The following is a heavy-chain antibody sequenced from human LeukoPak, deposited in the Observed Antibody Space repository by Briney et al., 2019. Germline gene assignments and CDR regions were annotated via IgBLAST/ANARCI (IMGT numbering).Heavy chain of an antibody. Sequence: SETLSLTCTVSGGSISSYYWSWIRQPPGKGLEWIGYIYYSGSTNYTPSLKSRVTISVDTSKNQFSLKLSSVTAADTAVYYCARKSQQLNWFDPWGQGTLVTVSS. J-gene: IGHJ5*02. V-gene: IGHV4-59*12. CDR2: IYYSGST. CDR3: ARKSQQLNWFDP. CDR1: GGSISSYY. D-gene: IGHD6-13*01.